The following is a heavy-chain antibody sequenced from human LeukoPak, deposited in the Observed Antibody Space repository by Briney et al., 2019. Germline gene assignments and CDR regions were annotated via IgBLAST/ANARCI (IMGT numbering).Heavy chain of an antibody. CDR3: AKSHYYDSSGYYRWDYFDY. V-gene: IGHV3-23*01. CDR1: GFTFSSYA. D-gene: IGHD3-22*01. Sequence: GGSLTLSCAASGFTFSSYAMSWVRQAPGKGREWVSAIRGSGGSTYYADSVKGRFTISRDNSKNTLYLQMNSLRAEDTAVYYCAKSHYYDSSGYYRWDYFDYWGQGTLVTVSS. CDR2: IRGSGGST. J-gene: IGHJ4*02.